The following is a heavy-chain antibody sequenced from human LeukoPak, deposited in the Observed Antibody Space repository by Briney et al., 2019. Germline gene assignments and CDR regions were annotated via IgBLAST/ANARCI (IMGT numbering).Heavy chain of an antibody. J-gene: IGHJ4*02. D-gene: IGHD3-10*01. Sequence: PGGSLRLSCAGTGFTFSNYWMNWVRQAPGKGLEWVANIKEDGSQRYYVDSVKGRFTISRDNGKNSVYLQMSSLGAEDTAVYYCAGSRGLLFDYWGQGTLVAVSS. CDR3: AGSRGLLFDY. CDR1: GFTFSNYW. V-gene: IGHV3-7*01. CDR2: IKEDGSQR.